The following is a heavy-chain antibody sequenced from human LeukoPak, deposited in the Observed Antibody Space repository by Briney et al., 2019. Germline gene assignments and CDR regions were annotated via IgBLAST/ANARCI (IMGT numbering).Heavy chain of an antibody. CDR2: MNPNSGNT. V-gene: IGHV1-8*01. J-gene: IGHJ4*02. Sequence: ASVKVSCKASGYTFTSYDINWVRQATGQGLEWMGWMNPNSGNTGYAQKFQGRVTMTRNTSISTAYMELSSLRSEDTAVYYCARDNVPYCGGDCYPTYFDYWGQGTLVTVSS. D-gene: IGHD2-21*02. CDR1: GYTFTSYD. CDR3: ARDNVPYCGGDCYPTYFDY.